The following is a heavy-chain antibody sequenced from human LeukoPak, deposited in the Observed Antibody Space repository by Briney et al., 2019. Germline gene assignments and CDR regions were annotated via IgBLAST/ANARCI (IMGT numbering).Heavy chain of an antibody. CDR3: VRGVGSTTEDF. D-gene: IGHD3-3*01. J-gene: IGHJ4*02. V-gene: IGHV1-69*04. CDR1: GGTLTNSA. Sequence: GASVKVSCKASGGTLTNSALSWVRQAPGQGLEWMGRIIPVAALIHYAQKFQGRVTISADTSTNTAYMELTSLRSEDTAVYYCVRGVGSTTEDFWGQGTLVTVSS. CDR2: IIPVAALI.